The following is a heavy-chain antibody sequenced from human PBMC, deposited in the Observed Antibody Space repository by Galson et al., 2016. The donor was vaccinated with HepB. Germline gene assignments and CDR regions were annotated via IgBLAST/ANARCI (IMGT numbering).Heavy chain of an antibody. CDR3: AHRQTQVPSNGVAFTY. J-gene: IGHJ4*02. V-gene: IGHV2-5*02. CDR1: GDSITNTNY. CDR2: IYWDDDK. D-gene: IGHD2-8*01. Sequence: TLSLTCSVSGDSITNTNYLWGWVRQPPGKALEWLALIYWDDDKRYSPSLKNRVTITKGTSTNQVVLTMTNMDPVDTATYYCAHRQTQVPSNGVAFTYWGQGILVTVSS.